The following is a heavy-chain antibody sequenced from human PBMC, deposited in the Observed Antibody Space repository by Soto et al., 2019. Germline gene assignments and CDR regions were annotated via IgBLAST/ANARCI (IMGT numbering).Heavy chain of an antibody. V-gene: IGHV1-46*01. CDR2: INPSGGST. CDR1: GYTFASYY. CDR3: ARGEGIAAAGSHY. J-gene: IGHJ4*02. Sequence: XSVKVSCKASGYTFASYYMHCVRQAPGQGLEWMGIINPSGGSTSYAQKFQGRVTMTRDTSTSTVYMGLSSLRSEDTAVYYCARGEGIAAAGSHYWGQGALVTVSS. D-gene: IGHD6-13*01.